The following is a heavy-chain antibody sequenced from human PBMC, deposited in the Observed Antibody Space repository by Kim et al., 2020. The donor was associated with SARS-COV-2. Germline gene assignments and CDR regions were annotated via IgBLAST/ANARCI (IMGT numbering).Heavy chain of an antibody. V-gene: IGHV3-30*04. Sequence: GGSLRLSCAASGFTFSSYAMHWVRQAPGKGLEWVAVISYDGSNKYYADSVKGRFTISRDNSKNTLYLQMNSLRAEDTAVYYCARDLGWTVTAATYYYYGMDVWGQGTTVTVSS. J-gene: IGHJ6*02. D-gene: IGHD2-21*02. CDR3: ARDLGWTVTAATYYYYGMDV. CDR1: GFTFSSYA. CDR2: ISYDGSNK.